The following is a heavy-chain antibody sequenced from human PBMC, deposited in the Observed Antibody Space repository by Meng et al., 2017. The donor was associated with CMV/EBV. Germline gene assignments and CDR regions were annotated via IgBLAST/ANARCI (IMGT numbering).Heavy chain of an antibody. Sequence: SETLSLTCTVPGGSINSNNYYWGWIRQPPGKGLEWIGSISYSGSTYYNPSLKSRVTISVDTSKNQFSLKLSSVTAADTAVHFCARRSVYGWFDRWGQGTLVTVSS. CDR1: GGSINSNNYY. V-gene: IGHV4-39*01. CDR3: ARRSVYGWFDR. D-gene: IGHD1-14*01. J-gene: IGHJ5*02. CDR2: ISYSGST.